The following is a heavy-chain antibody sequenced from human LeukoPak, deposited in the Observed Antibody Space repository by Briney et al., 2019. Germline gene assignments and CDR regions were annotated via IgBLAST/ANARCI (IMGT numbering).Heavy chain of an antibody. J-gene: IGHJ4*02. V-gene: IGHV3-9*01. Sequence: GGSLRLSCAASGFTFSSYSMNWVRQAPGKGLEWVSGISWNSGSIDYADSVKGRFTISRDNAKNSLYLQMNSLRVEDTAFYYCAKDNRRHYTSGPNPDSLHWGQGALVTVSS. CDR1: GFTFSSYS. D-gene: IGHD6-19*01. CDR3: AKDNRRHYTSGPNPDSLH. CDR2: ISWNSGSI.